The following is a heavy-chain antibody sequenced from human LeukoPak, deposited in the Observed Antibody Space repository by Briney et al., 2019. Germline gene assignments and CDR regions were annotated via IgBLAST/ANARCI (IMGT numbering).Heavy chain of an antibody. CDR3: ARVYYYDSSGYFGY. J-gene: IGHJ4*02. CDR2: ISGSGGST. D-gene: IGHD3-22*01. CDR1: GFTFSSYA. V-gene: IGHV3-23*01. Sequence: PGGSLRLSCAASGFTFSSYAMRWVRQAPGKGLEWVSAISGSGGSTYYADTVKGRFTISRDNSKNTLYLQMNSPRAEDTAVYYCARVYYYDSSGYFGYWGQGTLVTVSS.